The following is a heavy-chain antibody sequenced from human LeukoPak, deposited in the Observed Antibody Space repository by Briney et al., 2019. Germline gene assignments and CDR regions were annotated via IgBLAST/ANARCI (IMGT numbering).Heavy chain of an antibody. Sequence: ASVNVSCKASGYTFTSYDIDWVRQATGQGLEWMGWMNPNSGNTGYAQKFQGRVTMTRNTSISTAYMELSSLRSEDTAVYYCARDHLSVLGESDAFDIWGQGTMVTVSS. J-gene: IGHJ3*02. CDR2: MNPNSGNT. V-gene: IGHV1-8*01. CDR3: ARDHLSVLGESDAFDI. CDR1: GYTFTSYD. D-gene: IGHD3-10*01.